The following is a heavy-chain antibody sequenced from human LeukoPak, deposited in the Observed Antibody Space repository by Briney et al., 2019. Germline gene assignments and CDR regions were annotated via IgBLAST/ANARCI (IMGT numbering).Heavy chain of an antibody. J-gene: IGHJ4*02. D-gene: IGHD3-22*01. CDR3: ARDEAYYDSSGEDYYFDY. CDR2: IYSGGST. Sequence: GGSLRLSCAASGFTVSSNYMSWVRQAPGKGLEWVSVIYSGGSTYYADSVKGRFTISRDNSKNTLYLQMNSLRAEDTAVYYCARDEAYYDSSGEDYYFDYWGQGTLVTVSS. CDR1: GFTVSSNY. V-gene: IGHV3-66*01.